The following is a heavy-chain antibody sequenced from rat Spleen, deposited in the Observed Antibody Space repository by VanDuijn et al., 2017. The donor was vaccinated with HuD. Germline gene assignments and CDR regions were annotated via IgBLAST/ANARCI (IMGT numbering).Heavy chain of an antibody. CDR3: AKDTYFDY. V-gene: IGHV5-29*01. CDR1: GLSFSNYD. CDR2: INYDGRST. D-gene: IGHD2-1*01. Sequence: EVQLVESDGGLVQPGTSLKLSCAASGLSFSNYDMAWVRQAPTKGLEWVATINYDGRSTFYRDSVRDRFTISRDNAKNTLYLQMNSLKSEDTAPYYSAKDTYFDYWGQGVMVTVSS. J-gene: IGHJ2*01.